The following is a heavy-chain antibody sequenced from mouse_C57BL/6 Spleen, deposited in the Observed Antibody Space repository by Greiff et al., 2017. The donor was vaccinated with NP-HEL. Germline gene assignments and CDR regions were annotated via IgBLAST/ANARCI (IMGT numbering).Heavy chain of an antibody. V-gene: IGHV1-52*01. CDR1: GYTFTSYW. D-gene: IGHD1-1*01. J-gene: IGHJ2*01. Sequence: QVQLQQPGAELVRPGSSVQLSCKASGYTFTSYWMHWVKQRPIQGLEWIGNIDPSDSETHYNQKFKDKATLTVDKSSSTAYMQLSSLTSEDSAVYYCARVAGSSYFDYWGQGTTLTVSS. CDR3: ARVAGSSYFDY. CDR2: IDPSDSET.